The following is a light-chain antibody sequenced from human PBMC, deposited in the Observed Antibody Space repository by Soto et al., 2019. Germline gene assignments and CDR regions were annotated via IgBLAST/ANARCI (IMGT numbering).Light chain of an antibody. CDR3: EPSSHTPLT. J-gene: IGKJ4*01. CDR2: AIS. V-gene: IGKV3-20*01. Sequence: EIVLTQSPCTLSSSPGERATLSCRASQNVNNTYLASFQQKPGPAPMLLLYAISESATGFPARFGGSGSGTDFTIIISSPEPEDFALYYYEPSSHTPLTFGGGNSVEIK. CDR1: QNVNNTY.